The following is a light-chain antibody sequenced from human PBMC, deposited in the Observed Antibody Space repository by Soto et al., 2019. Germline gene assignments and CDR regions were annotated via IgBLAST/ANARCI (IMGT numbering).Light chain of an antibody. CDR1: QSVSSY. CDR2: DAS. V-gene: IGKV3-11*01. Sequence: EIVLTQSPATLSLSPGERATLSCRASQSVSSYLAWYQQKPGQAPRLLIYDASNRATGIPARFSGSGAGTDFTLNISSLVTEDFAVYYCQQRSNWPPGSTFGPGTKVDIK. J-gene: IGKJ3*01. CDR3: QQRSNWPPGST.